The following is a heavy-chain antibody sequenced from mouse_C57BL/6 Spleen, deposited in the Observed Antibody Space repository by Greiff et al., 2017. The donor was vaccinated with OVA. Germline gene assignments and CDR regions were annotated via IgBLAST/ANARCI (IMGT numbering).Heavy chain of an antibody. J-gene: IGHJ4*01. D-gene: IGHD3-1*01. CDR3: TSRGFYAMDY. CDR1: GFTFSDAW. CDR2: IRNKANNHAT. V-gene: IGHV6-6*01. Sequence: EVTLQESGGGLVQPGGSMKLSCAASGFTFSDAWMDWVRQSPEKGLEWVAEIRNKANNHATYYAESVKGRFTISSDDSKSSVYLQMNSLRAEDTGIYYCTSRGFYAMDYWGQGTSVTVSS.